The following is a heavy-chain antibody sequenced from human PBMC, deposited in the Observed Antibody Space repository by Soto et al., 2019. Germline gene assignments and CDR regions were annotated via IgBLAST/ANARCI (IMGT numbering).Heavy chain of an antibody. Sequence: GGSLRLSCAASGFTFSNAWMNWVRQAPGKGLEWVGRIKSKTDGGTTDYAAPVKGRFTISRDDSKNTLYLQMNSLKTEDTAVYYCTTSPALGPVYYYYYGMDVWGQGTTVTVSS. J-gene: IGHJ6*02. V-gene: IGHV3-15*07. CDR1: GFTFSNAW. CDR3: TTSPALGPVYYYYYGMDV. D-gene: IGHD2-2*01. CDR2: IKSKTDGGTT.